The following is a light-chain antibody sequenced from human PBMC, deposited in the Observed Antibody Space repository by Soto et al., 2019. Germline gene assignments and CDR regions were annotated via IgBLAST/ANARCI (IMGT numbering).Light chain of an antibody. Sequence: QSVMTQPPSVSAAPGQKVTISCSGGSSNIGGNSVSWYQQLQGPAPKLLIYDDNKRPSGIPDRFSGSKSGTSATLGITGFQTGDEADYYCGSWDSSLSAYVFGTGTKVTVL. J-gene: IGLJ1*01. CDR3: GSWDSSLSAYV. CDR2: DDN. CDR1: SSNIGGNS. V-gene: IGLV1-51*01.